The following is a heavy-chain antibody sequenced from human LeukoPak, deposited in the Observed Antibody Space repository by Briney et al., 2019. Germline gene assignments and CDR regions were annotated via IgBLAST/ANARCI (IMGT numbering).Heavy chain of an antibody. V-gene: IGHV4-59*08. D-gene: IGHD5-18*01. Sequence: PSETLSLTCTVSGGSFSNYYWSWIRQPPGKGLEWIGYIYYSGSTNYNPSLKSRVTISVDTSKNQFSLNLSSVTAADTAVYYCARHPTALVSYGFDPWGQGTLDTVSS. CDR3: ARHPTALVSYGFDP. CDR1: GGSFSNYY. J-gene: IGHJ5*02. CDR2: IYYSGST.